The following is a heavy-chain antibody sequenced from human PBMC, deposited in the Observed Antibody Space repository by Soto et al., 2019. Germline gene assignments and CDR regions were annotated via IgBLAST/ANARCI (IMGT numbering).Heavy chain of an antibody. J-gene: IGHJ4*02. CDR3: ARESTVVTQYYFDY. Sequence: GGSLRLSGAASGFTFSSYGMHWVREAPGKGLEWVAVIWYDGSNKYYADSVKGRFTISRDSSKNTLYLQMNSLRAEDTAVYYCARESTVVTQYYFDYWGQGTLVTVSS. D-gene: IGHD4-17*01. CDR1: GFTFSSYG. CDR2: IWYDGSNK. V-gene: IGHV3-33*01.